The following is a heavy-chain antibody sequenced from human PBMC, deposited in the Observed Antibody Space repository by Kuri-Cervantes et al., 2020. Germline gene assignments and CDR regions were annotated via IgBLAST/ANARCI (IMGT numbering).Heavy chain of an antibody. CDR2: IYYTGVT. V-gene: IGHV4-39*07. Sequence: SETLSLTCTVSAGSISSSNYYWGWIRQPPGKGLEWIGSIYYTGVTYYNPSLQSRVTISLDASKSQFSLKLNSVTAADTAVYYCARDRGRVGATDYWGQGTLVTVSS. D-gene: IGHD1-26*01. CDR1: AGSISSSNYY. CDR3: ARDRGRVGATDY. J-gene: IGHJ4*02.